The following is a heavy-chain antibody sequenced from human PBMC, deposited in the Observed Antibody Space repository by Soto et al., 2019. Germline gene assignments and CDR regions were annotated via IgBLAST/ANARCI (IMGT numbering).Heavy chain of an antibody. CDR1: GFTFISYA. CDR2: ISYDGSNK. Sequence: LRLSCAASGFTFISYAMHWVRQAPGKWLECVAVISYDGSNKYYADSVKGRFTISRDNSKNTLYLQMNSLRAEDTAVYYCAREVMITFGGVIVKGLNAFDIWGQGTMVTVSS. CDR3: AREVMITFGGVIVKGLNAFDI. V-gene: IGHV3-30-3*01. D-gene: IGHD3-16*02. J-gene: IGHJ3*02.